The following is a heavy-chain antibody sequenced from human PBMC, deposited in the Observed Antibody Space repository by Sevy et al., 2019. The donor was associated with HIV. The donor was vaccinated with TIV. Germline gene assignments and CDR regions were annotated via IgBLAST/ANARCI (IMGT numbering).Heavy chain of an antibody. V-gene: IGHV3-23*01. Sequence: GGSLRLSCAASGFTFSSYAMNWVRQAPGKGLEWVSAISGSGGSTYYADSVKGRFTISRDNSKNTLYLQMNSLRAEDTAVYYCAKAVVWFGDCFDYWGQGTLVTVSS. CDR1: GFTFSSYA. J-gene: IGHJ4*02. D-gene: IGHD3-10*01. CDR3: AKAVVWFGDCFDY. CDR2: ISGSGGST.